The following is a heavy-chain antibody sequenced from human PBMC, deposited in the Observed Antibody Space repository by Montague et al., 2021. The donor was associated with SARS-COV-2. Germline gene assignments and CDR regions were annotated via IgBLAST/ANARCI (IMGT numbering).Heavy chain of an antibody. Sequence: SETLSLTCTVSGGSISSGGYYWSWIRQPPGKGLEWIGYIDDSGTTRYNPSLRSRATISLDLSKNQFSLDLNSVTAADTAVYYCARNAYNHYGLDVWGQGTTVTVSS. CDR3: ARNAYNHYGLDV. CDR1: GGSISSGGYY. CDR2: IDDSGTT. J-gene: IGHJ6*02. V-gene: IGHV4-61*08.